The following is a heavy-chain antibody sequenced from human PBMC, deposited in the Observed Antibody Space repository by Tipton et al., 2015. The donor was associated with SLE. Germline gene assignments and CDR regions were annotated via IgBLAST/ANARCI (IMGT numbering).Heavy chain of an antibody. V-gene: IGHV4-38-2*01. Sequence: TLSLTCAVYGGSFSGYYWGWIRQPPGKGLEWIGSIYHSGSTYYNPSLKSRVTISVDTSKNQFSLKLSSVTAADTAVYYCARAGYCSSGSCQGEFDYWGQGTLVTVSS. CDR1: GGSFSGYY. J-gene: IGHJ4*02. D-gene: IGHD2-15*01. CDR3: ARAGYCSSGSCQGEFDY. CDR2: IYHSGST.